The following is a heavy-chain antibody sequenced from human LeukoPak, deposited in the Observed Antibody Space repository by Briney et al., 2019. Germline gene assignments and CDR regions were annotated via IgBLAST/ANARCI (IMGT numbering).Heavy chain of an antibody. CDR1: GFTFSSYE. Sequence: GGSLRLSCAASGFTFSSYEMNWVRQAPGKGLEWVSGISGSGGGTYYADSVKGRFSISRDISKNTLYLQMNSLRAEDTAIYYCAKDGKTRNWNYFQAKPVYWGQGTLVTVSS. J-gene: IGHJ4*02. D-gene: IGHD1-7*01. CDR3: AKDGKTRNWNYFQAKPVY. V-gene: IGHV3-23*01. CDR2: ISGSGGGT.